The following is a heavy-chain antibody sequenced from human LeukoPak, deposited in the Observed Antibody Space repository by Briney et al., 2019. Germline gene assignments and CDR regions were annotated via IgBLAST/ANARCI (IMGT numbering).Heavy chain of an antibody. D-gene: IGHD2-2*01. J-gene: IGHJ5*02. Sequence: SETLSLTCDVSGGSISSGLYSWSWIRQPLGKGLEWIGYIYHTGSTYYKPSLKRRVTISVDTSKNQFSLRLSSVTAADTAVYYCARLQYCSGTSCYWFDPWGQGTLVSVSS. CDR3: ARLQYCSGTSCYWFDP. CDR1: GGSISSGLYS. V-gene: IGHV4-30-2*01. CDR2: IYHTGST.